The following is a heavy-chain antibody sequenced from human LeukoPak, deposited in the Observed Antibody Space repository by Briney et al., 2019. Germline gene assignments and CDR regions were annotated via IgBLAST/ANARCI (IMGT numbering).Heavy chain of an antibody. CDR3: TIVVVTATFDY. V-gene: IGHV1-69*13. CDR1: GGTFSSYA. Sequence: SVKVSCKASGGTFSSYAISWVRQAPGQGLEWMGGIIPIFGTANYAQKFQGRVTITADESTSTAYMELSSLRSEDTAVYHCTIVVVTATFDYWGQGTLVTVSS. D-gene: IGHD2-21*02. CDR2: IIPIFGTA. J-gene: IGHJ4*02.